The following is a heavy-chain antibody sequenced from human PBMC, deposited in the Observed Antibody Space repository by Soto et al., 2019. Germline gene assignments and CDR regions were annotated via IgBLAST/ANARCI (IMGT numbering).Heavy chain of an antibody. J-gene: IGHJ4*02. CDR3: ASSGDKYDSGYDGEVGSFDY. Sequence: SQTLSLTCTVSGGSISSYYWSWIRQPPGKGLEWIGYIYYSGSTNYNPSLKSRVTISVDTSKNQFSLKLSSVTAADTAVYYCASSGDKYDSGYDGEVGSFDYWGQGTLVTVSS. V-gene: IGHV4-59*01. CDR2: IYYSGST. D-gene: IGHD5-12*01. CDR1: GGSISSYY.